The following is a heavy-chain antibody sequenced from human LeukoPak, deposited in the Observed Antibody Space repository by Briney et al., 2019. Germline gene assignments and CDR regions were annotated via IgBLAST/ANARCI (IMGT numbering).Heavy chain of an antibody. Sequence: GGSLRLSCGASGFTFSSYGMYWVRQAPGKGLEWVAGISYDGSNKHYADSVKGRFTISRDNSKNTLYLQMSSLRAEDTAVYYCAKGSYYDSSGSFYFDYWGQGTLVTVSS. CDR2: ISYDGSNK. V-gene: IGHV3-30*18. CDR3: AKGSYYDSSGSFYFDY. CDR1: GFTFSSYG. D-gene: IGHD3-22*01. J-gene: IGHJ4*02.